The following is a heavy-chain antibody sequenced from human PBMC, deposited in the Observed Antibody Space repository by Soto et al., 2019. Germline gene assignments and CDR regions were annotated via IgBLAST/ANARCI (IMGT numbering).Heavy chain of an antibody. CDR2: IYYSGST. Sequence: PSETLSLTCTVSGGSISSYYWSWIRQPPGKGLEWIGYIYYSGSTYYNPSLKSRVTISVDTSKNQFSLKLSSVTAADTAVYYCARDGGYCSSTSCFPYYYYYGMDVWGQGTTVTVSS. CDR3: ARDGGYCSSTSCFPYYYYYGMDV. J-gene: IGHJ6*02. D-gene: IGHD2-2*01. CDR1: GGSISSYY. V-gene: IGHV4-59*01.